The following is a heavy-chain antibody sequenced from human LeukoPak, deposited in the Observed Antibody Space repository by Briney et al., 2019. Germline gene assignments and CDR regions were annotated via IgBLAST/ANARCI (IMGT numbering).Heavy chain of an antibody. Sequence: PGGSLRLSCAASGFTFSDYYMSWIRQAPGKGLEWGSYISSSGSTIYYADSVKGRFTISRDNAKNSLYLQMNSLRAEDTAVYYCARYLSTEYYYYYMDVWGKGTTVTVSS. CDR2: ISSSGSTI. J-gene: IGHJ6*03. CDR3: ARYLSTEYYYYYMDV. V-gene: IGHV3-11*04. CDR1: GFTFSDYY. D-gene: IGHD1-14*01.